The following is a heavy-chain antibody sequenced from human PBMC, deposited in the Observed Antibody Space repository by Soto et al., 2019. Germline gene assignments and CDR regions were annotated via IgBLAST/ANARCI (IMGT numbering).Heavy chain of an antibody. V-gene: IGHV4-59*05. J-gene: IGHJ5*02. CDR2: IYYSGST. CDR3: ATQEVGGTYVYTFDP. CDR1: GGSISSYY. D-gene: IGHD1-26*01. Sequence: SETLSLTCTVSGGSISSYYWSWIRQPPGKGLEWIGSIYYSGSTYYNPSLKSRVTISVDTSKNQFSLKLSSVTAADTAVYYCATQEVGGTYVYTFDPWGQGTLVTVSS.